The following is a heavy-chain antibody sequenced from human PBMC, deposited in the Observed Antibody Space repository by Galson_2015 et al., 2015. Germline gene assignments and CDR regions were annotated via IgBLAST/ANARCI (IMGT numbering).Heavy chain of an antibody. D-gene: IGHD3-10*01. J-gene: IGHJ5*02. V-gene: IGHV1-18*04. CDR1: GYTFNRHA. CDR3: AREGIREFDP. Sequence: SVKVSCKASGYTFNRHAIIWVRQAPGQGLEWMGWISGYDYKTIYGKKFQGRLTMTIDTSTRKIYMELRTLTSDDTAVYYCAREGIREFDPWGQGTLVTIAS. CDR2: ISGYDYKT.